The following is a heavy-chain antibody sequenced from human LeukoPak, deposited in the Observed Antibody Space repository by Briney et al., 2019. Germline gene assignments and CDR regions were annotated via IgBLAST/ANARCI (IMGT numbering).Heavy chain of an antibody. CDR2: VNGDGSST. J-gene: IGHJ4*02. Sequence: PGGSLRLSCAASGFTFSSYWMHWVRQAPGKGLVWVSRVNGDGSSTDNADSVEGRFTISRDNAKNTLYLQMNSLRAEDTAIYYCARDQGYSTVVIGYYFDYWGQGTLVTVSS. CDR3: ARDQGYSTVVIGYYFDY. D-gene: IGHD3-3*01. V-gene: IGHV3-74*01. CDR1: GFTFSSYW.